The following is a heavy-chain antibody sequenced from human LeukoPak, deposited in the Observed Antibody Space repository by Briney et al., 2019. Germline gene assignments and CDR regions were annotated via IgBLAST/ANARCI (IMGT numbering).Heavy chain of an antibody. CDR1: GFTFSSYSM. J-gene: IGHJ3*02. CDR3: AGAHCGGDCYSGRAFDI. D-gene: IGHD2-21*02. Sequence: GSLRLSCAASGFTFSSYSMNWVRQAPGKGLEWIGEIFHSGDTNYKPSLKSRVTISVDKSKNQFSLKLSSVTAADTAVYYCAGAHCGGDCYSGRAFDIWGQGTMVTVSS. V-gene: IGHV4-4*02. CDR2: IFHSGDT.